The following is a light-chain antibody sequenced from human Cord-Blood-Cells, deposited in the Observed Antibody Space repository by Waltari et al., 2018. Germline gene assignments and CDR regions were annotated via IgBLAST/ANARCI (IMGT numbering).Light chain of an antibody. CDR2: DAS. CDR1: QDISNY. J-gene: IGKJ1*01. Sequence: TQSPASLSASVGDRVTITGQASQDISNYLNWYQQKPGKAPKLLIYDASNLETGVPSRFSGSGSGTDFTFTISSLQPEDIATYYCQQYDNLPWTFGQGTKVEIK. V-gene: IGKV1-33*01. CDR3: QQYDNLPWT.